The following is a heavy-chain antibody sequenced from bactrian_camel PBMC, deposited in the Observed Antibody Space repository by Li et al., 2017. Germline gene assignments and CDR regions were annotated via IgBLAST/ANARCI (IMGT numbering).Heavy chain of an antibody. D-gene: IGHD2*01. V-gene: IGHV3S53*01. CDR3: AAGLAWWDGGSCAGLETREYKY. CDR1: GFTASTYC. J-gene: IGHJ4*01. CDR2: FDSACTT. Sequence: HVQLVESGGGSVQAGGSLRLSCAASGFTASTYCMGWFRHAPGKEREGVAVFDSACTTIYRDSVKGRFTISRDIAKNTLTLQMNSLKPEDTAIYYCAAGLAWWDGGSCAGLETREYKYWGQGTQVTVS.